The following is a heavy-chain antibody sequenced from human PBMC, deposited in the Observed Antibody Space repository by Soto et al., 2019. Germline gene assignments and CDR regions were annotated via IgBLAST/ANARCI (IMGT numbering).Heavy chain of an antibody. V-gene: IGHV3-23*01. Sequence: GGSLRLSCAASGFTFSSYAMSWVRQAPGKGLEWVSAISGSGGSTYYADSVKGRFTISRDNSKNTLYLQMNSLRAEDTAVYYCAKSYCSGGSCYDRAYDYWGQGILVTVSS. D-gene: IGHD2-15*01. CDR1: GFTFSSYA. CDR3: AKSYCSGGSCYDRAYDY. CDR2: ISGSGGST. J-gene: IGHJ4*02.